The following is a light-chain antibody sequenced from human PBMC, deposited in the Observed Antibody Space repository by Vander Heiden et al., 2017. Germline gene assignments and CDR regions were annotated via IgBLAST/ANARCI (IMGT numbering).Light chain of an antibody. CDR1: QRVLYSSNSKNY. V-gene: IGKV4-1*01. CDR3: QQYYTTPRT. Sequence: DIVMTQSPDSLAVSLGERATINCKSSQRVLYSSNSKNYLAWYQQKPGQPPKLLIYWASTRESGVPDRFSGSGSGTDFTLTISSLQPEDAAVYYCQQYYTTPRTFGQGTKVEIK. CDR2: WAS. J-gene: IGKJ1*01.